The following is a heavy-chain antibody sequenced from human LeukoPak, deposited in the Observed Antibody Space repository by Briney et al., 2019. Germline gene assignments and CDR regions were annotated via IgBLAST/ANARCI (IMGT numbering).Heavy chain of an antibody. J-gene: IGHJ3*02. CDR2: IYYSGST. D-gene: IGHD3-22*01. CDR3: ARHGITMIVEAAFDI. V-gene: IGHV4-39*01. Sequence: PSETLSLTCTVSGGSISSSSYYWGWIRQPPGKGLEWIGSIYYSGSTYYNPSLKSRVTISLDTSKNQFSLKLSSVTAADTAVYYCARHGITMIVEAAFDIWGQGTMVTVSS. CDR1: GGSISSSSYY.